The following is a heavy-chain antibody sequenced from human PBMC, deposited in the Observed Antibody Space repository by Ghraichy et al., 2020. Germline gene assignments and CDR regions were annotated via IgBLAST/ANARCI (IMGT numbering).Heavy chain of an antibody. CDR1: GFTFGDYA. D-gene: IGHD3-3*01. V-gene: IGHV3-49*04. CDR3: TRRFLEWLPSGNYYYYMDV. J-gene: IGHJ6*03. Sequence: GGSLRLSCTASGFTFGDYAMSWVRQAPGKGLEWVGFIRSKAYGGTTEYAASVKGRFTISRDDSKSIAYLQMNSLKTEDTAVYYCTRRFLEWLPSGNYYYYMDVWGKGTTVTVSS. CDR2: IRSKAYGGTT.